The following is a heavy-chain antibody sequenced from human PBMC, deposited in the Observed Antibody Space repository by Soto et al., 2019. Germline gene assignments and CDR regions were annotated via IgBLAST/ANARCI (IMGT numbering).Heavy chain of an antibody. CDR1: GFTFSSYA. D-gene: IGHD2-21*02. CDR3: AKDPNRIVVVTAIDY. Sequence: GGSLRLSCAASGFTFSSYAMSWVRQAPGKGLEWVSAISGSGGSTYSADSVKGRFTISRDNDKNTLYLQMNSMRAEDAAVYYCAKDPNRIVVVTAIDYWGQGTLVTVSS. CDR2: ISGSGGST. V-gene: IGHV3-23*01. J-gene: IGHJ4*02.